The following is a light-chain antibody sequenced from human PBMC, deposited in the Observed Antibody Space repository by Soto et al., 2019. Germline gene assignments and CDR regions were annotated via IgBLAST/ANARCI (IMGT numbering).Light chain of an antibody. J-gene: IGLJ2*01. Sequence: QSVLTQPPSASGTPGQRVTISCSGSSSNIGSNTVNWYQQLPGTAPKLLIYSNNQRPSGGPDRFSGSKSGTSASLAISGLQAEDEAEYYCAAWDDSLNGPHVVFGGGTQLTVL. CDR1: SSNIGSNT. CDR3: AAWDDSLNGPHVV. V-gene: IGLV1-44*01. CDR2: SNN.